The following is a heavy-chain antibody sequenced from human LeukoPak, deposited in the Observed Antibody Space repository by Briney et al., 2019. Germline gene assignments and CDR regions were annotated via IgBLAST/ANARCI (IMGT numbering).Heavy chain of an antibody. V-gene: IGHV4-39*07. J-gene: IGHJ4*02. Sequence: KASETLSLTRTVSSGSISTSNYYWGWVRQSPGKGLEWIGSTYYSGSVDYKPSLKSRVTISIDTSKNQFSLKLSSVTAADTAVYYCARVFSGPMIVKGYYFDYWGQGTLVTVSS. D-gene: IGHD3-22*01. CDR1: SGSISTSNYY. CDR3: ARVFSGPMIVKGYYFDY. CDR2: TYYSGSV.